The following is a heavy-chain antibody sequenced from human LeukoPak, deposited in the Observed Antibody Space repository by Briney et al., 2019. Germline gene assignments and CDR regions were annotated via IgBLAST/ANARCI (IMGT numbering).Heavy chain of an antibody. V-gene: IGHV4-4*07. Sequence: SETLSLTCTVSGGSISSYYWSWIRQPAGKGLEWIGRIYTSGSTNYNPSLKSRVTMSVDTFKNQFSLKLSSVTAADTAVYYCARETPYYSIQDYWGQGTLVTVSS. CDR3: ARETPYYSIQDY. CDR2: IYTSGST. CDR1: GGSISSYY. D-gene: IGHD3-10*01. J-gene: IGHJ4*02.